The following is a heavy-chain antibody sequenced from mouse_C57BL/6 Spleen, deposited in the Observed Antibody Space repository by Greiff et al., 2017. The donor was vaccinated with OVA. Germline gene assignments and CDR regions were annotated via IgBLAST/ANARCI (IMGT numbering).Heavy chain of an antibody. CDR3: ASNYGTPMDY. J-gene: IGHJ4*01. V-gene: IGHV1-64*01. CDR1: GYTFPSYR. Sequence: QVQLKESGAELVKPGASVKLSCKASGYTFPSYRMHWGKQRPGQGLEWIGMIHPNSGSTNYNEKFKSKATLTVDKSSSTAYMQLSSLTSEDSAVYYCASNYGTPMDYWGQGTSVTVSS. CDR2: IHPNSGST. D-gene: IGHD2-1*01.